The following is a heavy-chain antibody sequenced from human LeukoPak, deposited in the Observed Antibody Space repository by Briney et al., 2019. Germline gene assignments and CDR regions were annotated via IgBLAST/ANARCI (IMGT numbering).Heavy chain of an antibody. J-gene: IGHJ6*02. CDR1: GGTFSSYA. CDR2: IIPILGIA. D-gene: IGHD3-22*01. CDR3: ARSSGDLYYYYYAMDV. V-gene: IGHV1-69*04. Sequence: SVKVSCKASGGTFSSYAISWVRQAPGQGLEWMGRIIPILGIANYAQKFQGRVTITADKSTSTAYMELSSLRSEDTSVYYCARSSGDLYYYYYAMDVWGQGTTVTVSS.